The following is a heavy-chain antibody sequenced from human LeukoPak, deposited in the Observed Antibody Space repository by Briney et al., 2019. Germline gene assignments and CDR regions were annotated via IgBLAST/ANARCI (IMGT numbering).Heavy chain of an antibody. Sequence: PGGSLRLSCAASGFTFSSYSMNWVRQAPGKGLEWVSYISSGSSTIYYTDSLKGRFTISRDNAKNSLYLQMNSLRDEDTAVYYCARGKVGYSNGWSAAVYWGQGTLVTVSS. CDR2: ISSGSSTI. J-gene: IGHJ4*02. V-gene: IGHV3-48*02. D-gene: IGHD6-19*01. CDR3: ARGKVGYSNGWSAAVY. CDR1: GFTFSSYS.